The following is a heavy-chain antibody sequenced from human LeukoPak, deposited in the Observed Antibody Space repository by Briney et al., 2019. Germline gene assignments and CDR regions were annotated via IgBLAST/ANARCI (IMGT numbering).Heavy chain of an antibody. V-gene: IGHV3-23*01. CDR3: AKDSAKKYDDY. Sequence: PGGSLRLSCATSGLTFSNSGMSWVRQAPGKGLEWVSGISGSDGSTNYADSVKGRFTISRENSKNTLYLQMNSLRAEDTAVYYCAKDSAKKYDDYWGQGTLVTVSS. J-gene: IGHJ4*02. D-gene: IGHD2/OR15-2a*01. CDR1: GLTFSNSG. CDR2: ISGSDGST.